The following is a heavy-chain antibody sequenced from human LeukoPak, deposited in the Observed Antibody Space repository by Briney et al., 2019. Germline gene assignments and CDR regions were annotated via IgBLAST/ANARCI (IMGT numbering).Heavy chain of an antibody. CDR1: GYTFTSYG. Sequence: GASVKVSCKASGYTFTSYGISWVRQAPGQGLEWMGWISAYNGNTNYAQKLQGRVTMTTDTSTSTAYMELRSLRSDDTAVYCCARDFRDYDSSGYYYENWFDPWGQGTLVTVSS. V-gene: IGHV1-18*01. CDR2: ISAYNGNT. J-gene: IGHJ5*02. D-gene: IGHD3-22*01. CDR3: ARDFRDYDSSGYYYENWFDP.